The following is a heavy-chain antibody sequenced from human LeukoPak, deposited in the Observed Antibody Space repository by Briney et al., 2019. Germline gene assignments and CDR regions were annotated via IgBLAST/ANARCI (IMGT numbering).Heavy chain of an antibody. CDR2: ITSRRGYI. CDR1: GFTFTSYD. CDR3: ARGGESSVNDY. V-gene: IGHV3-21*01. Sequence: GGSLRHSCAASGFTFTSYDMNWLRQAPGKGLEWVSSITSRRGYIYYADSVKGRFTISRDNAKKSLYLQMNSLRAEDTAVYYCARGGESSVNDYWGQGTLVTVSS. D-gene: IGHD2-21*01. J-gene: IGHJ4*02.